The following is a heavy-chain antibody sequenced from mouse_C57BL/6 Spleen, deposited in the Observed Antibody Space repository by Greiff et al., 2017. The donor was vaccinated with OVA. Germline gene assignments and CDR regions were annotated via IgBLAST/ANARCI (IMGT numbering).Heavy chain of an antibody. CDR2: IDPENGDT. CDR3: TTGSSGSYAMDY. CDR1: GFNIKDDY. D-gene: IGHD3-2*02. J-gene: IGHJ4*01. Sequence: EVMLVESGAELVRPGASVKLSCTASGFNIKDDYMHWVKQRPEQGLEWIGWIDPENGDTEYASKFQGKATITADTSSNTAYLQLSSLTSEDTAVYYCTTGSSGSYAMDYWGQGTSVTVSS. V-gene: IGHV14-4*01.